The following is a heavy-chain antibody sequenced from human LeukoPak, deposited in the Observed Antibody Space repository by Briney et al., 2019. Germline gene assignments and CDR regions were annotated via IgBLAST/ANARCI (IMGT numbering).Heavy chain of an antibody. CDR3: ARSLDTDLRE. J-gene: IGHJ4*02. CDR2: TYYRSKWSK. CDR1: GDSVSSNSAA. D-gene: IGHD5-18*01. V-gene: IGHV6-1*01. Sequence: SQTLSLTCAISGDSVSSNSAAWNWIRQSPSRGLEWLGRTYYRSKWSKDYAVSVKSRITINPDTSNNQLSLQLNSVTPEDTAVYYCARSLDTDLREWGQGTLVTVSS.